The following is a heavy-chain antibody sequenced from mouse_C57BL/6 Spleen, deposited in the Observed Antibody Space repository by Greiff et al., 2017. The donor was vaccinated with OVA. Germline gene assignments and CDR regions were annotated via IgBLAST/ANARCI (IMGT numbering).Heavy chain of an antibody. CDR2: ISSGSSTI. CDR3: ARDKVYFDY. V-gene: IGHV5-17*01. Sequence: EVKVEESGGGLVKPGGSLKLSCAASGFTFSDYGMHWVRQAPEKGLEWVAYISSGSSTIYYADTVKGRFTISRDNAKNTLFLQMTSLRSEDTAMYYCARDKVYFDYWGQGTTLTVSS. CDR1: GFTFSDYG. J-gene: IGHJ2*01.